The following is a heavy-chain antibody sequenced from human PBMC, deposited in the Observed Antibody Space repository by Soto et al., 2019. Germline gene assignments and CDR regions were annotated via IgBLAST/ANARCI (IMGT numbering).Heavy chain of an antibody. Sequence: KQSQTLSLTCAISGDSVSSNSAAWNWIRQSPSRGLEWLGRTYYRSKWYNDYAVSVKSRITINPDTSKNQFSLQLNSVTPEDTAVYYCARARDVIVDFYYYYGMDVWGQGTTVTVSS. J-gene: IGHJ6*02. V-gene: IGHV6-1*01. D-gene: IGHD1-26*01. CDR3: ARARDVIVDFYYYYGMDV. CDR1: GDSVSSNSAA. CDR2: TYYRSKWYN.